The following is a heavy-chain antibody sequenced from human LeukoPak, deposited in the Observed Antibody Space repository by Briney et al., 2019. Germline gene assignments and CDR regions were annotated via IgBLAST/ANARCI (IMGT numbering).Heavy chain of an antibody. Sequence: PGGSLRLSCAASGFSFSTFWMSWIRQAPGKGLEWVSYISSSGSTIYYADSVKGRFTISRDNAKNSLYLQMNSLRAEDTAVYYCARDKSIAVAGTIDAFDIWGQGTMVTVSS. V-gene: IGHV3-11*01. J-gene: IGHJ3*02. CDR1: GFSFSTFW. CDR2: ISSSGSTI. D-gene: IGHD6-19*01. CDR3: ARDKSIAVAGTIDAFDI.